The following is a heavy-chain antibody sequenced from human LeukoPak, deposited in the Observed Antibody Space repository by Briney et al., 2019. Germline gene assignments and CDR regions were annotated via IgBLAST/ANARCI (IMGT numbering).Heavy chain of an antibody. CDR2: INSDGRSI. CDR1: GFTFSYCW. D-gene: IGHD3-9*01. V-gene: IGHV3-74*01. CDR3: ARGHYDILTGYYSTLDY. J-gene: IGHJ4*02. Sequence: GGSLRLSCAASGFTFSYCWMHWVRHAPGKGLVWVSRINSDGRSIRYADSVKGRFTISRDNAKNTLYLQMNSLRAEDTAVYYCARGHYDILTGYYSTLDYWGQGTLVTVSS.